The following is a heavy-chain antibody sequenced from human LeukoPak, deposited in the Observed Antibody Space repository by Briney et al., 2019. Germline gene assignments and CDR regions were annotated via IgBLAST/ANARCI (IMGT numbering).Heavy chain of an antibody. CDR3: ARDGDDSSGYYYYYYYMDV. V-gene: IGHV1-2*02. Sequence: ASVKVSCTASGYTFTGYYMHWVRQAPGQGLEWMGWINPNSGGTNYAQKFQGRVTMTRDTSISTAYMELSRLRSDDTAVYYCARDGDDSSGYYYYYYYMDVWGKGTTVTISS. D-gene: IGHD3-22*01. CDR2: INPNSGGT. CDR1: GYTFTGYY. J-gene: IGHJ6*03.